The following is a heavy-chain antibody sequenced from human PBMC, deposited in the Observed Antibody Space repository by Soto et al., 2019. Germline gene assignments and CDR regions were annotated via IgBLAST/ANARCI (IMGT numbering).Heavy chain of an antibody. CDR2: IIPILDVA. CDR3: ARVKTDSGSYEGDYYMDV. D-gene: IGHD3-10*01. CDR1: GDIFSNYT. V-gene: IGHV1-69*02. J-gene: IGHJ6*03. Sequence: QVQLVQSGAEVKKPGSSVRVSCQASGDIFSNYTISGVRQAPGQGLEWMGRIIPILDVANYPLRFQGRVTITADKSTNTVYMELSSLRSEDTAIYYCARVKTDSGSYEGDYYMDVWGKGTTVTVSS.